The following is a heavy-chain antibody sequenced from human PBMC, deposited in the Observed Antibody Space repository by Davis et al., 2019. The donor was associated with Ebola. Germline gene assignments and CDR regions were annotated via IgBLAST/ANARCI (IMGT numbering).Heavy chain of an antibody. Sequence: GESLKISCAASGFTFSSYSMNWVRQAPGKGLEWVSSISSSSSYIYYADSVKGRFTISRDNAKNSLYLQMSSLRAEDTAVYYCARAGGSTTLTAPSMDVWGQGTTVTVSS. CDR1: GFTFSSYS. CDR2: ISSSSSYI. D-gene: IGHD2/OR15-2a*01. CDR3: ARAGGSTTLTAPSMDV. V-gene: IGHV3-21*01. J-gene: IGHJ6*02.